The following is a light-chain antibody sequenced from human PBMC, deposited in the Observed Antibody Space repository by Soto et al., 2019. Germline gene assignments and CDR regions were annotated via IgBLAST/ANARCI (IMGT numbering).Light chain of an antibody. CDR1: SSDVGGYNH. V-gene: IGLV2-14*03. CDR2: DVS. CDR3: SSYTATRTVV. J-gene: IGLJ3*02. Sequence: QSALTQPASVSGSPGQSITIACTGTSSDVGGYNHVSWYQVHPGKAPRLVIYDVSIRPPAVSDRFSGSTSGNTACLTISGLQAEDEADYYCSSYTATRTVVFGGGTKLTVL.